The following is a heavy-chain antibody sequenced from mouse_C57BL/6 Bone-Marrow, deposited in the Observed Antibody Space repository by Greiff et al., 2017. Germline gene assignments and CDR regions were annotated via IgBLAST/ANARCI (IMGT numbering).Heavy chain of an antibody. J-gene: IGHJ2*01. D-gene: IGHD1-1*01. CDR3: ARLRDYYGSSYSYYFDY. V-gene: IGHV5-15*01. CDR1: GFTFSDYG. CDR2: ISNLAYSI. Sequence: DVKLVESGGGLVQPGGSLKLSCAASGFTFSDYGMAWVRQAPRKGPEWVAFISNLAYSIYYADTVTGRFTISRENAKNTLYLEMSSLRSEDTAMYYCARLRDYYGSSYSYYFDYWGQGTTLTVSS.